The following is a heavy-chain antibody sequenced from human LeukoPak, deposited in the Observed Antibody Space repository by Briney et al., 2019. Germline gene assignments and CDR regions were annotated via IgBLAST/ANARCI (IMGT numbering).Heavy chain of an antibody. J-gene: IGHJ4*02. CDR3: ARDPHDSYLTGTCH. Sequence: GGSLRLSCAASGFTFSSYSMNWVRQAPGKGLEWVSYISSSSSTIYYADSVKGRFTISRDNAKNSLYLQMNSLRAEDTAVYYCARDPHDSYLTGTCHWGQGTLVTVSS. D-gene: IGHD1-7*01. CDR1: GFTFSSYS. V-gene: IGHV3-48*01. CDR2: ISSSSSTI.